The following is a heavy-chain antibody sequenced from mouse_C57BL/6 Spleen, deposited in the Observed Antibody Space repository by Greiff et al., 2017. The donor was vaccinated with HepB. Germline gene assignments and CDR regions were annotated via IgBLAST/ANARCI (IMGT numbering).Heavy chain of an antibody. CDR2: IDPSDSYT. Sequence: VQLQQPGAELVKPGASVKLSCKASGYTFTSYWMQWVKQRPGQGLEWIGEIDPSDSYTNYNQKFKGKATLTVDTSSSTAYMQLSSLTSEDSAVYYCARVDYYGRGNYFDYWGQGTTLTVSS. CDR3: ARVDYYGRGNYFDY. CDR1: GYTFTSYW. V-gene: IGHV1-50*01. D-gene: IGHD1-1*01. J-gene: IGHJ2*01.